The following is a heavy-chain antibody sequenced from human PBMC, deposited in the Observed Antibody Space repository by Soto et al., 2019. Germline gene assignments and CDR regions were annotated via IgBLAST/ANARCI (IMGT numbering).Heavy chain of an antibody. CDR3: ARESTWIQLWAYYFDY. J-gene: IGHJ4*02. D-gene: IGHD5-18*01. Sequence: SETLSLTCTVSGVSISSYYWSWIRQPPGKGLEWIGYIYYSGSTNYNPSLKSRVTISVDTSKNQFSLKLSSVTAADTAVYYCARESTWIQLWAYYFDYWGQGTLVTVYS. CDR1: GVSISSYY. V-gene: IGHV4-59*01. CDR2: IYYSGST.